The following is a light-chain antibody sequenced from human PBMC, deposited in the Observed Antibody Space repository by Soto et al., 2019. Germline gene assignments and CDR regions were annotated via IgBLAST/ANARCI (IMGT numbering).Light chain of an antibody. V-gene: IGKV3-20*01. CDR2: GAS. CDR3: QLYGSSLVT. J-gene: IGKJ2*01. Sequence: EIVLAQSPGTLSLSQGERATLSCRASQSVNSNYLTWFRHKPGQAPRLLIYGASTRATGIPDRFSGSGSGTDFTLTISGLEPEDFAVYYCQLYGSSLVTFGQGTRLEI. CDR1: QSVNSNY.